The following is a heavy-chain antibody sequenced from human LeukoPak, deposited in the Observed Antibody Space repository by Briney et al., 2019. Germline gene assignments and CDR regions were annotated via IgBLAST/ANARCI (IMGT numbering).Heavy chain of an antibody. J-gene: IGHJ4*02. CDR3: ARFTTILRFLEWLRYFDY. Sequence: SETLSLTCAVYGGSFSGYYWSWIRQPPGKGLEWIGEINHSGSTNYNPSLKSRVTISVDTSKNQFSLKLSSVTAADTAVYYCARFTTILRFLEWLRYFDYWGQGTLVTVSS. CDR1: GGSFSGYY. CDR2: INHSGST. V-gene: IGHV4-34*01. D-gene: IGHD3-3*01.